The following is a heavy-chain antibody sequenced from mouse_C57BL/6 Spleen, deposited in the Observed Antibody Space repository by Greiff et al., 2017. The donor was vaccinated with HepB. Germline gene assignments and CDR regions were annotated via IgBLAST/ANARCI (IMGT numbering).Heavy chain of an antibody. Sequence: QVQLKQSGTELVKPGASVKLSCKASGYTFTSYWMHWVKQRPGQGLEWIGNINPSNGGTNYNEKFKSKATLTVDKSSSTAYMPLSSLTSEDSAVYYCARDYYGSSCFDYWGQGTTLTVSS. CDR1: GYTFTSYW. J-gene: IGHJ2*01. V-gene: IGHV1-53*01. CDR2: INPSNGGT. D-gene: IGHD1-1*01. CDR3: ARDYYGSSCFDY.